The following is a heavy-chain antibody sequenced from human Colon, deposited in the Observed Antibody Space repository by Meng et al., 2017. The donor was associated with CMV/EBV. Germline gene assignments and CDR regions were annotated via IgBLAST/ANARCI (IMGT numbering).Heavy chain of an antibody. J-gene: IGHJ6*02. D-gene: IGHD4-23*01. V-gene: IGHV3-53*01. Sequence: GGSLRLSCAVSGLAVSENYMNWVRQAPGKGLEWVAVLYSGGSAHYSDSVQGRFTVSRDNSKNMVFLQMNGLRAEDTAVYYCARVGGNSDMDVWGQGTTVTVSS. CDR2: LYSGGSA. CDR3: ARVGGNSDMDV. CDR1: GLAVSENY.